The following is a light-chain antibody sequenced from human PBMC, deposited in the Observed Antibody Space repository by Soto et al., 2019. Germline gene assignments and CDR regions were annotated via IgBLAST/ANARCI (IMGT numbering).Light chain of an antibody. V-gene: IGKV4-1*01. CDR3: QQCYSTPRT. CDR1: QSVLYSSNNKNY. Sequence: DIVMTQSPDSLAVSLGERATINCKSSQSVLYSSNNKNYLTWYQQKPGQPPKVLIYWASTRESGVPDRFSGSGSGTDFTLPISSLQAEDVAVYYCQQCYSTPRTFGQGTKVEIK. CDR2: WAS. J-gene: IGKJ1*01.